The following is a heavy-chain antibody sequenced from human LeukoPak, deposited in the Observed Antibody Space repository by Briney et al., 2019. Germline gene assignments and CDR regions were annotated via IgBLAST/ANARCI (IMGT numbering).Heavy chain of an antibody. CDR3: AKDRARRYCGGDCYSGGVDY. J-gene: IGHJ4*02. CDR2: MSGSGGST. D-gene: IGHD2-21*02. CDR1: GFTFRSYA. Sequence: GGSLRLSCGASGFTFRSYAMSWVRQAPGKGLEWVSAMSGSGGSTYYADSVKGRFTISRDNSKNTLYLQMNSLRAEDTAVYYCAKDRARRYCGGDCYSGGVDYWGQGTLVTVSS. V-gene: IGHV3-23*01.